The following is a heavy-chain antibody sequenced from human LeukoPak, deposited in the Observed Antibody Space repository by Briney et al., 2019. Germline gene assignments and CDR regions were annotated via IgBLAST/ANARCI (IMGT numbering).Heavy chain of an antibody. J-gene: IGHJ3*02. D-gene: IGHD3-10*01. CDR1: GYSISSGYY. V-gene: IGHV4-38-2*02. CDR3: AKSNGYGLVDI. Sequence: SETLSLTCTVSGYSISSGYYWGWIRQPPGKGLEWIGNIFYSGSTYYSPSLKSRVTISLDTSRNQFSLKLTSVTAADTAVYYCAKSNGYGLVDIWGQGTMVTVSS. CDR2: IFYSGST.